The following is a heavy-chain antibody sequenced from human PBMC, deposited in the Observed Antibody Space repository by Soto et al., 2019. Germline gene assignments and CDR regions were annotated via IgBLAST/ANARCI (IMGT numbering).Heavy chain of an antibody. J-gene: IGHJ6*02. D-gene: IGHD3-3*01. CDR2: ISGSVGST. CDR3: AKDDAIFGVDTPNGMDV. CDR1: VCTFSSYA. Sequence: LRXSFAASVCTFSSYAISWVSQSPGKGLEWVSAISGSVGSTYYADSVKGRFTISRDNSKNTLYLQMNSLRAEDTAVYYCAKDDAIFGVDTPNGMDVWGQGTTVTVSS. V-gene: IGHV3-23*01.